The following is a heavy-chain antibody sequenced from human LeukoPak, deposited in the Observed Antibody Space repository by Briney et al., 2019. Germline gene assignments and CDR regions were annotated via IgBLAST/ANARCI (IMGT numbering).Heavy chain of an antibody. V-gene: IGHV4-39*01. CDR1: VRSISSSGDY. D-gene: IGHD6-13*01. CDR3: ARQNSSWYYYYYGMDV. J-gene: IGHJ6*02. CDR2: IYYSGST. Sequence: PSETLSLTCTVTVRSISSSGDYWGWIRQPPGKGLEWIGSIYYSGSTYYNPSLKSRVTISVDTSKNQFSLKLSSVTAADTAVYYCARQNSSWYYYYYGMDVWGQGTTVTVSS.